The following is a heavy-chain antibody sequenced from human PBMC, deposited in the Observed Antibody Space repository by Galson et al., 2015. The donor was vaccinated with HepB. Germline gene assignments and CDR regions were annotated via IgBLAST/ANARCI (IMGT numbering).Heavy chain of an antibody. CDR2: ISGYNGNT. CDR1: GYTFNTYG. Sequence: SVKVSCKASGYTFNTYGISWVRQAPGQGLEWMGWISGYNGNTAYAQKLQGRVTMTTDTSTSTAYMELRSLRSDDTAVYYCARDRSAYYPENMEVWGKGTTVTVSS. V-gene: IGHV1-18*01. CDR3: ARDRSAYYPENMEV. D-gene: IGHD3-3*01. J-gene: IGHJ6*03.